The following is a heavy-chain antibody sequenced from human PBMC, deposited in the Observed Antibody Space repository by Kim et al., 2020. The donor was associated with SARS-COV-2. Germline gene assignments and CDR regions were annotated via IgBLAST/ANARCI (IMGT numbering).Heavy chain of an antibody. CDR2: INGRGDFI. CDR1: GFTFQTYS. V-gene: IGHV3-23*01. Sequence: GGSLRLSCSVSGFTFQTYSMSWVRQIPGKGLEWVSSINGRGDFITYADSVKGRFTVSRDNSKNTLYLQLNTLRVDDSALYYCAKATTFASAWHYCDSWGQGAPVTVSS. D-gene: IGHD1-1*01. CDR3: AKATTFASAWHYCDS. J-gene: IGHJ4*02.